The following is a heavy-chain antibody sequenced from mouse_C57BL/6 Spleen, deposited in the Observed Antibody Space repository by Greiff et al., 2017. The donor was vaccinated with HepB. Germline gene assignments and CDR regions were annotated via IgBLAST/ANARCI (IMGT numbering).Heavy chain of an antibody. CDR2: INPSTGGT. D-gene: IGHD1-1*01. Sequence: EVQLQQSGPELVKPGASVKISCKASGYSFTGYYMNWVKQSPEKSLEWIGEINPSTGGTTYNQKFKAKATLTVDKSSSTAYMQLKSLTSEDSAVYYCARKDYYGSFFDYWGQGTTLTGSS. V-gene: IGHV1-42*01. CDR1: GYSFTGYY. CDR3: ARKDYYGSFFDY. J-gene: IGHJ2*01.